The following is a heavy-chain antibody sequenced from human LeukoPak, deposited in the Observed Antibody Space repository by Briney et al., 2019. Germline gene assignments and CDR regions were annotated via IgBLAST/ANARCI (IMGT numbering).Heavy chain of an antibody. Sequence: GESLKISCKGSGYSFSNYWIGWVRQIPGKDLEWMGIIYPGDSDTRYGPSFQGQVTISADKSITTAYLQWSSLKASDSAMYYCARRFTYSSSSAPFDYWGQGTLVTVSS. CDR2: IYPGDSDT. J-gene: IGHJ4*02. CDR1: GYSFSNYW. D-gene: IGHD6-6*01. CDR3: ARRFTYSSSSAPFDY. V-gene: IGHV5-51*01.